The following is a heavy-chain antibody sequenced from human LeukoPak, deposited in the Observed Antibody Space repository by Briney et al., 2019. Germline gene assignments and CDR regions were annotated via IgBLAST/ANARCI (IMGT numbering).Heavy chain of an antibody. CDR3: ASGVRGYSGYDLLDYFDY. CDR2: IYYSGST. CDR1: GGSISSTSYY. V-gene: IGHV4-39*02. J-gene: IGHJ4*02. Sequence: SETLSLTCTVPGGSISSTSYYWGWIRQPPGKGLEWIGSIYYSGSTYCNPSLKSRVTISVDTSKNHFSLKLSSVTAAETAVYYCASGVRGYSGYDLLDYFDYWGQGILVTVSS. D-gene: IGHD5-12*01.